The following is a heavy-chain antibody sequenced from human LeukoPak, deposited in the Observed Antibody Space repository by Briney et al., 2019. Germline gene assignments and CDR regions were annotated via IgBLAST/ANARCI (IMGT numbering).Heavy chain of an antibody. Sequence: PGGSLRLSCAASGFTFSSYSMNWVRQAPGKGLEWVSSISSSSSYIYYADSVKGRFTISRDNAKNSLYLQMNSLRAEDTAVYYCARDGDGPYYFDYWGQGTLVTVSP. CDR3: ARDGDGPYYFDY. V-gene: IGHV3-21*01. CDR2: ISSSSSYI. CDR1: GFTFSSYS. D-gene: IGHD2-21*01. J-gene: IGHJ4*02.